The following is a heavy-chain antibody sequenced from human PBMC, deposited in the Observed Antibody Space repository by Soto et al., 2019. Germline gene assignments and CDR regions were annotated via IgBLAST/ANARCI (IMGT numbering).Heavy chain of an antibody. Sequence: GGSLRLSCAASGFTFSSYAMSWVRQAPGKGLEWVSTISGSGGSTFYADSVKGRFTISRDNSKNTLYLQLNSLRADDTAVYYCAKSSGVQVATATCFDFWGQGTLVTVSS. D-gene: IGHD2-15*01. V-gene: IGHV3-23*01. J-gene: IGHJ4*02. CDR3: AKSSGVQVATATCFDF. CDR2: ISGSGGST. CDR1: GFTFSSYA.